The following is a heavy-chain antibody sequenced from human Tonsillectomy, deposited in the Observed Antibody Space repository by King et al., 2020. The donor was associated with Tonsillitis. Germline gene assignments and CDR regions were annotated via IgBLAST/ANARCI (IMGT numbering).Heavy chain of an antibody. CDR1: GGSISSSDHY. CDR2: MYYSGTI. V-gene: IGHV4-39*01. J-gene: IGHJ4*02. CDR3: ARSVSGSFDY. Sequence: QLQESGPGVVKPSETLSLTCTVSGGSISSSDHYWAWIRQPPGKGLEWIGYMYYSGTIFYNPSLKSRITISGGTSANQFSLKLSSVTAADTAVYFCARSVSGSFDYWGQGALVTVSS. D-gene: IGHD1-26*01.